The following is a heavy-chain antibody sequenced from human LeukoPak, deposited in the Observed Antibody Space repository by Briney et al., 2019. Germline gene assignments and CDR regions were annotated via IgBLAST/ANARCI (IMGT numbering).Heavy chain of an antibody. CDR2: INHSGST. CDR1: GGSFSGYY. J-gene: IGHJ4*02. Sequence: SETLSLTCAVYGGSFSGYYWSWIRQPPGKGLEWIGEINHSGSTNYNPSLKSRVTISVDTSKNQFSLKLSSVTAADTAVYYCARAEWLWSPNDYWGQGTLVTVSS. D-gene: IGHD5-18*01. CDR3: ARAEWLWSPNDY. V-gene: IGHV4-34*01.